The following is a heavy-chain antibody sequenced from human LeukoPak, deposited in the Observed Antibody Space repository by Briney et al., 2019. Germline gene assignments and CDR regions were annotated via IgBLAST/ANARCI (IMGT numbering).Heavy chain of an antibody. V-gene: IGHV1-24*01. D-gene: IGHD1-26*01. Sequence: ASVKVSCKVSGYTLTELSMHWVRQAPGKGLEWMGGFDPEDGETIYAQKFQGRVIMTEDTSTDTAYMELSSLRSEDTAVYYCATVLFPGPIVGATPSWYFDLWGRGTLVTVSS. CDR3: ATVLFPGPIVGATPSWYFDL. CDR2: FDPEDGET. CDR1: GYTLTELS. J-gene: IGHJ2*01.